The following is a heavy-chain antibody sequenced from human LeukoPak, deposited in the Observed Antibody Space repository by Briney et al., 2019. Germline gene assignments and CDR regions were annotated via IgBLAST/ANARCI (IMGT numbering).Heavy chain of an antibody. CDR3: ARGSPGMATAYFDY. J-gene: IGHJ4*02. D-gene: IGHD5-24*01. V-gene: IGHV4-59*01. CDR1: SVSIRTYY. Sequence: SETLSLTCTVASVSIRTYYWTWIRQPPGKGLEWIGYIYYSGSTNYNPSLKSRVTISVDTSRNQFSLKLTSVTAADTAVYYCARGSPGMATAYFDYWGQGILVTVSS. CDR2: IYYSGST.